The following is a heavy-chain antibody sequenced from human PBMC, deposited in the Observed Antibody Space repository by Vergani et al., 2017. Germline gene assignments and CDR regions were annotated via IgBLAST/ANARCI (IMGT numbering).Heavy chain of an antibody. CDR1: GFTFSNYW. CDR3: AKKARATVTTSYYYYMDV. V-gene: IGHV3-74*01. Sequence: VQLVESGGGLVQPGGSLRLSCTASGFTFSNYWMQWVRQAPGKGLMWVSRINSDGDSTSYADSVKGRFTISRDNAKNTLYLQMDSLRAEDTAVYYCAKKARATVTTSYYYYMDVWGKGTTVTVSS. CDR2: INSDGDST. D-gene: IGHD4-11*01. J-gene: IGHJ6*03.